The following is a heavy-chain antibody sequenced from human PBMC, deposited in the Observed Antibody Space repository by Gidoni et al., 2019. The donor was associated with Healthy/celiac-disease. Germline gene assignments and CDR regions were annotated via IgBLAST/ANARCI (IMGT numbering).Heavy chain of an antibody. D-gene: IGHD3-22*01. J-gene: IGHJ4*02. CDR1: GFTFSSYS. CDR2: ISSSSSYI. V-gene: IGHV3-21*01. CDR3: ARADYYYDSSGYLGLGFGYFDY. Sequence: EVQLVESGGGLVKPGGSLRLSCAASGFTFSSYSMNWVRQAPGKGLEWVSSISSSSSYIYYADSVKGRFTISRDNAKNSLYLQMNSLRAEDTAVYYCARADYYYDSSGYLGLGFGYFDYWGQGTLVTVSS.